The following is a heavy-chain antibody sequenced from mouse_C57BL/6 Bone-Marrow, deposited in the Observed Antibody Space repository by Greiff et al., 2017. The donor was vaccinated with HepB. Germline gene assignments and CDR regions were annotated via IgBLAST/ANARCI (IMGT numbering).Heavy chain of an antibody. CDR2: IDPSDSYT. D-gene: IGHD2-2*01. J-gene: IGHJ1*03. Sequence: QVQLQQPGAELVMPGASVKLSCKASGYTFTSYWMHWVKQRPGQGLEWIGEIDPSDSYTNYNQKFKGKSTLTVDKSSSTAYMQLSSLTSEDSAVYYCARNIWLHWYFDVWGTGTTVTVSS. V-gene: IGHV1-69*01. CDR1: GYTFTSYW. CDR3: ARNIWLHWYFDV.